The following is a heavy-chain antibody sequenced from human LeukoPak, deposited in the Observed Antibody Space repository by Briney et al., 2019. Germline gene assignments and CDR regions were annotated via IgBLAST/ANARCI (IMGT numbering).Heavy chain of an antibody. CDR1: GFTFSGSA. V-gene: IGHV3-73*01. CDR2: IRSKANSYAT. J-gene: IGHJ4*02. CDR3: SGHYYDSSGYYYVGY. Sequence: GESLKLSCAASGFTFSGSAMHWVRQASGKGLEWVGPIRSKANSYATAYAASVKGRFTISRDDSKNTAYLQMNSLKTEDTAVYYCSGHYYDSSGYYYVGYWGQGTLVTVSS. D-gene: IGHD3-22*01.